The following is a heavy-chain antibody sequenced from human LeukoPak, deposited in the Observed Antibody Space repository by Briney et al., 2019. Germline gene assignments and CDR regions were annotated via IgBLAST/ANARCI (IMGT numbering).Heavy chain of an antibody. CDR3: ARHSAGIVVAGK. Sequence: GESLRISCKGSGYSFTSYWISWVRQMPGKRLEWMGRIDPSDSYTNYSPSFQGHVTISADKSISTVYLQWSSLKASDTAMYYCARHSAGIVVAGKWGQGTLVTVSS. CDR2: IDPSDSYT. D-gene: IGHD6-19*01. J-gene: IGHJ4*02. V-gene: IGHV5-10-1*01. CDR1: GYSFTSYW.